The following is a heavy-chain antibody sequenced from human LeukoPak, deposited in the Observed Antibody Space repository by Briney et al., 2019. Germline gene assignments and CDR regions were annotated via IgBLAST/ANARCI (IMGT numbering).Heavy chain of an antibody. V-gene: IGHV3-73*01. CDR2: FRSKANRYAP. Sequence: QPGGSLRLSCAASGFTFSGSAMHWVRQASGKGLEWVGRFRSKANRYAPAFPASAEGRFPISSDESADTAYVQMKSLKTEDKAVYYCTRTPWGGAAAGTGYWVQGALVTVSS. J-gene: IGHJ4*02. CDR3: TRTPWGGAAAGTGY. D-gene: IGHD6-13*01. CDR1: GFTFSGSA.